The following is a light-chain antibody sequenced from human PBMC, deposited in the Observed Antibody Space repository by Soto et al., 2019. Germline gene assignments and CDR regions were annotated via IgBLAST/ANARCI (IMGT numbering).Light chain of an antibody. J-gene: IGKJ5*01. CDR2: AAS. CDR3: QQSYNTSPIT. CDR1: ETISTF. V-gene: IGKV1-39*01. Sequence: DVQVSQSPPSLSASVGDLVTMTCRASETISTFLNWYQHTPGKAPKLLSYAASHLQSGVPSRFSGSGSGTDFTLTISGLQPEDFASYYCQQSYNTSPITFGKGTRLE.